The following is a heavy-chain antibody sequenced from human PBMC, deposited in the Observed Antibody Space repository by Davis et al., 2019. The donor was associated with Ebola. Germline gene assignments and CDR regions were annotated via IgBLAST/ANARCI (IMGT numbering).Heavy chain of an antibody. CDR2: IYYSGST. Sequence: MPSETLSLTCTVSGGSISSSSYYWGWIRQPPGKGLEWIGSIYYSGSTYYNPSLKSRVTISVDTSKNQFSLKLSSVTAADTAVYYCARGRSTIFGVVYYYYGMDVWGQGTTVTVSS. D-gene: IGHD3-3*01. CDR1: GGSISSSSYY. J-gene: IGHJ6*02. CDR3: ARGRSTIFGVVYYYYGMDV. V-gene: IGHV4-39*01.